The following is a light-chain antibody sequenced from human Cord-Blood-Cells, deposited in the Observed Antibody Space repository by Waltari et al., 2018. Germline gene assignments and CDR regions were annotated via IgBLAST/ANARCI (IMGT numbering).Light chain of an antibody. V-gene: IGKV1-39*01. Sequence: DMHLTQSPSSLSSSVGEKVTTTCRASQSISSYLNWYQQKPGKAPKLLIYAASSLPSGVPSRFSGSGSGIDFTLTISSVQPDDFATYYCQQSYSTPYTFGEGTKLEIK. CDR1: QSISSY. CDR2: AAS. CDR3: QQSYSTPYT. J-gene: IGKJ2*01.